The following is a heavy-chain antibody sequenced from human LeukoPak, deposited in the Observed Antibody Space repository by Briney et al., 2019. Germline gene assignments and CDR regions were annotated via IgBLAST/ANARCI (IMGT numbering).Heavy chain of an antibody. Sequence: KSSETLSLTCTVSGGSISSGSYYWSWIRQPAGKGLEWIGRIYTSGSTNYNPSLKSRVTISVDTSKNQFSLKLSSVTAADTAVYYCATYTASSSPFDPWGQGTLVTVSS. CDR1: GGSISSGSYY. D-gene: IGHD6-6*01. V-gene: IGHV4-61*02. CDR2: IYTSGST. CDR3: ATYTASSSPFDP. J-gene: IGHJ5*02.